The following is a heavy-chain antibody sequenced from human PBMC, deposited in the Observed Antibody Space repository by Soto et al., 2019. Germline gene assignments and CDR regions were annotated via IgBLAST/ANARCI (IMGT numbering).Heavy chain of an antibody. V-gene: IGHV4-34*01. Sequence: SETLSLTCAVYGGSFSGYYWSWIRQPPGKGLEWIGKINHSGSTNYNPSLKSRVTISVDTSKNQFSLKLSTVTAADTAVYYCARVRKGGSWYFDLWGRGTLVTVSS. CDR1: GGSFSGYY. CDR2: INHSGST. CDR3: ARVRKGGSWYFDL. J-gene: IGHJ2*01. D-gene: IGHD3-16*01.